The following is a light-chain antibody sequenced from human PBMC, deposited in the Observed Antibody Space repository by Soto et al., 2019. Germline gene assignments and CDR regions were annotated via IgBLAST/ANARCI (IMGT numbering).Light chain of an antibody. V-gene: IGKV3-15*01. CDR3: QQYNDWPRT. J-gene: IGKJ1*01. Sequence: IVMTQSPATLCLSPGERATLSCRASQSVSSNLAWYQQKPGQAPRLLIYGASTRATGIPARFSGSGSGTEFTLTISSLQSEEFAVYYCQQYNDWPRTVGQGTKVDIK. CDR2: GAS. CDR1: QSVSSN.